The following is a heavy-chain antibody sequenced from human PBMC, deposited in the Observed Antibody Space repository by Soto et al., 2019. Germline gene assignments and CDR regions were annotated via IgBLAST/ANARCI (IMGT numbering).Heavy chain of an antibody. Sequence: ASVKVSCKASGYTFTGYYMHWVRQAPGQGLEWMGIINPSGGSTSYAQKFQGRVTMTRDTSTSTVYMELSSLRSEDTAVYYCARGRGDIVVVPAAIYYYYGMDVWGQGTTVTVSS. J-gene: IGHJ6*02. CDR2: INPSGGST. CDR1: GYTFTGYY. D-gene: IGHD2-2*01. CDR3: ARGRGDIVVVPAAIYYYYGMDV. V-gene: IGHV1-46*01.